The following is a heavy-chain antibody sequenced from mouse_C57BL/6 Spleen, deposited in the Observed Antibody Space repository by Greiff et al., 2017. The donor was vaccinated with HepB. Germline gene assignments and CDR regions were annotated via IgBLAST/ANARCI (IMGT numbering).Heavy chain of an antibody. V-gene: IGHV14-4*01. D-gene: IGHD2-4*01. Sequence: VQLQQSGAELVRPGASVKLSCTASGFNIKDDYMHWVKQRPEQGLEWIGWIDPENGDTEYASKFQGKATITADTSSNTAYLQLSSLTSEDTAVYYCTTRDYDNWYFDVWGTGTTVTVSS. CDR3: TTRDYDNWYFDV. CDR2: IDPENGDT. J-gene: IGHJ1*03. CDR1: GFNIKDDY.